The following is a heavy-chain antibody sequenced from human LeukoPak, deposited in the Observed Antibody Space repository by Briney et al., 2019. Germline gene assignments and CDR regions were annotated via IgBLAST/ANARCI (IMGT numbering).Heavy chain of an antibody. CDR3: AKDLLGRLDCSSTSCYSHYYYYMDV. D-gene: IGHD2-2*01. Sequence: GGSLRLSCAASGFTFSSYGMHWVRQAPGKGLEWVAFIRYDGSNKYYADSVKGRFTISRDNSKNTLYLQMNSLRAEDTAVYYCAKDLLGRLDCSSTSCYSHYYYYMDVWGKGTTVTVSS. CDR1: GFTFSSYG. J-gene: IGHJ6*03. CDR2: IRYDGSNK. V-gene: IGHV3-30*02.